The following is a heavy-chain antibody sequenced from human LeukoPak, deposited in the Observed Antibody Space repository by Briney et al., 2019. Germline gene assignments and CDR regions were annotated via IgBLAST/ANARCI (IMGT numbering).Heavy chain of an antibody. CDR2: IIPILGTA. Sequence: ASVKVSCKASGGTFSSYAISWVRQAPGQGLEWMGRIIPILGTANYAQKFQGRVTITTAESTSTAYIEMSSLRSEDTAVYYCASRDYYGSGSYYKSTGGCNYWGQGTLVTVSS. J-gene: IGHJ4*02. V-gene: IGHV1-69*11. D-gene: IGHD3-10*01. CDR3: ASRDYYGSGSYYKSTGGCNY. CDR1: GGTFSSYA.